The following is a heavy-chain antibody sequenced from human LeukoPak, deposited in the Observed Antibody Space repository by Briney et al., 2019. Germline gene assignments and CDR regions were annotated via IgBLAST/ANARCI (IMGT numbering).Heavy chain of an antibody. CDR1: GFTFSSYW. CDR2: IKQDGSEK. V-gene: IGHV3-7*01. CDR3: ARTQGYCSSTSCLERYNWFDP. Sequence: GGSLRLSCAASGFTFSSYWMSWVRQAPGKGLEWVANIKQDGSEKYYVDSVKGRFTISRDNAKNSLYLQMDSLRAEDTAVYYCARTQGYCSSTSCLERYNWFDPWGQGTLVTVSS. D-gene: IGHD2-2*01. J-gene: IGHJ5*02.